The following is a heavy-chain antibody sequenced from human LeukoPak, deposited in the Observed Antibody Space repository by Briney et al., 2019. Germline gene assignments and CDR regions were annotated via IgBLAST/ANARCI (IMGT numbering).Heavy chain of an antibody. J-gene: IGHJ5*02. CDR3: ARSYGSGSYKRYNWFDP. Sequence: SETLSLTCAVYGGSFSGYYWSWIRQPPGKGLEWIGEINHSGSTNYNPSLKSRVTISVDTSKNQFSLKLSSVTAADTAVYYCARSYGSGSYKRYNWFDPWGQGTLVTVSS. V-gene: IGHV4-34*01. D-gene: IGHD3-10*01. CDR2: INHSGST. CDR1: GGSFSGYY.